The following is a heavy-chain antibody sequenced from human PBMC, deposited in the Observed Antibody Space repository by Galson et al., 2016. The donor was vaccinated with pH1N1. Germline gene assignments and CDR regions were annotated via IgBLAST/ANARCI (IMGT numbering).Heavy chain of an antibody. V-gene: IGHV3-21*01. CDR1: GFTFISYT. J-gene: IGHJ3*02. CDR2: ISSNSFYM. D-gene: IGHD2-15*01. CDR3: AADRGRPRQYAFDM. Sequence: SLRLSCAASGFTFISYTMNWVRQAPGKGLEWVSSISSNSFYMYYADSVKGRFTISRDNAKKTLYLQMNNLRVEDTAFYYCAADRGRPRQYAFDMWGQGTGVTVPS.